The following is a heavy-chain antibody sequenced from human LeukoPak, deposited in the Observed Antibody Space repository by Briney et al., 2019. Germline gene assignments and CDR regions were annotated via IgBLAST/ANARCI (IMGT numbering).Heavy chain of an antibody. Sequence: PGGSLRLSCAASGFSFSTYAMHWVRQAPGKGLEWVAVISYDGSNKYYADSVKGRFTISRDNSKNTLFLQMNSLRPDDTAVYYCARDSGGMAAPGRYYYYFVDVWGKGTTVTVSS. CDR2: ISYDGSNK. D-gene: IGHD6-13*01. CDR3: ARDSGGMAAPGRYYYYFVDV. J-gene: IGHJ6*03. V-gene: IGHV3-30*04. CDR1: GFSFSTYA.